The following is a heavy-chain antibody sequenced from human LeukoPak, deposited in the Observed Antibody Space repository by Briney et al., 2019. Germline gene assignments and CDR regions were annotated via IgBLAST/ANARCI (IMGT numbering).Heavy chain of an antibody. CDR1: XX. J-gene: IGHJ4*02. CDR2: MNPNSGNT. V-gene: IGHV1-8*01. D-gene: IGHD6-19*01. Sequence: XXIXXVRQXTXXGXXWMGWMNPNSGNTGYAQKFQGRVTMTRNTSISTAYMELSSLRSEDTAVYYCARARSEWLGSFDYWGQGTLVTVSS. CDR3: ARARSEWLGSFDY.